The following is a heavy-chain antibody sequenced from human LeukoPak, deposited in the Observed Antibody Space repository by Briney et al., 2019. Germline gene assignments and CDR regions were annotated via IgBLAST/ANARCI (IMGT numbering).Heavy chain of an antibody. J-gene: IGHJ4*02. D-gene: IGHD5-18*01. CDR2: IKIKTDGGTT. Sequence: GGSLRLSCAASGFTFSSYAMSWVRQAPGKGLEWVGRIKIKTDGGTTDYAAPVKGRFTISRDDSKNTLYLQMNSLKAEDTAVYYCTTGGQLWKNWGQGTLVTVSS. CDR3: TTGGQLWKN. CDR1: GFTFSSYA. V-gene: IGHV3-15*01.